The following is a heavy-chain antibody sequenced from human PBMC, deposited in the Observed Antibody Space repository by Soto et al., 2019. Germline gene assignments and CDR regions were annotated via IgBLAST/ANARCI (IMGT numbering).Heavy chain of an antibody. CDR2: ISSSSSTI. D-gene: IGHD2-21*02. J-gene: IGHJ5*02. Sequence: PGGSLRLSCAASGFTFSSYSMNWVRQAPGKGLEWVSYISSSSSTIYYADSVKGRFTISRDNAKNSLYLQMNSLRDEDTAVFYCARDWRTTYCGGDCYGNWFDPWGQGTLVTVSS. CDR3: ARDWRTTYCGGDCYGNWFDP. V-gene: IGHV3-48*02. CDR1: GFTFSSYS.